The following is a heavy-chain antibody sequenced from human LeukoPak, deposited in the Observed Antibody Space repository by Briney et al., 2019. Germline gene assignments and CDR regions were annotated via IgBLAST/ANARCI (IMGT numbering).Heavy chain of an antibody. CDR3: ARRHSGSYFDY. D-gene: IGHD1-26*01. V-gene: IGHV4-39*01. J-gene: IGHJ4*02. CDR2: IYYSGST. CDR1: GGSISSSSYY. Sequence: PSEALSLTCTVSGGSISSSSYYWGWIRQPPGKGLEWIGSIYYSGSTYYNPSLKSRVTISVDTSKNQFSLKLSSVTAADTAVYYCARRHSGSYFDYWGQGTLVTVSS.